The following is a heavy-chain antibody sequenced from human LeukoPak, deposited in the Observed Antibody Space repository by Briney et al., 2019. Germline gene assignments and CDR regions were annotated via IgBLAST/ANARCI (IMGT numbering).Heavy chain of an antibody. J-gene: IGHJ4*02. V-gene: IGHV3-66*01. CDR1: GFSVSSSY. CDR2: IYSGGNT. Sequence: PGGSLRLSCAASGFSVSSSYMSWVRQAPGKGLEWVSVIYSGGNTYYADFVEGRFTISRDTFKNSLFLQMTSLRAEDTALYFCVYGDFVRTVNYFDYWGQGTLVTVSS. D-gene: IGHD4-17*01. CDR3: VYGDFVRTVNYFDY.